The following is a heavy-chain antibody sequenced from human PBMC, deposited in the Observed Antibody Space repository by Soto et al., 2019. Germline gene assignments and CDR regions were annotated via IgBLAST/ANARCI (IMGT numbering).Heavy chain of an antibody. V-gene: IGHV1-58*01. CDR2: IVVGSGNT. D-gene: IGHD6-13*01. CDR3: AEDSTIWDYYYGMDV. J-gene: IGHJ6*02. Sequence: SSVKVSCKASGFTFTSSAVQWVRQARGQRLEWIGWIVVGSGNTNYAQKFQERVTITRDMSTSTAYMELSSLRSEDTAVYYCAEDSTIWDYYYGMDVWGQGPSFTV. CDR1: GFTFTSSA.